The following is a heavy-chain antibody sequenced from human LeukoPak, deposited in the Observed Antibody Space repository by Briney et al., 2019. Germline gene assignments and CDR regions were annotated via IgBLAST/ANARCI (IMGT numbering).Heavy chain of an antibody. Sequence: SETLSLTCTVSGGSISSYYWSWIRQPPGKGLEWIGEINHSGSTNYNPSLKSRVTISVDTSKNQFSLKLSSVTAADTAVYYCARPRLRRDAFDIWGQGTMVTVSS. CDR3: ARPRLRRDAFDI. D-gene: IGHD4-17*01. J-gene: IGHJ3*02. CDR2: INHSGST. V-gene: IGHV4-34*01. CDR1: GGSISSYY.